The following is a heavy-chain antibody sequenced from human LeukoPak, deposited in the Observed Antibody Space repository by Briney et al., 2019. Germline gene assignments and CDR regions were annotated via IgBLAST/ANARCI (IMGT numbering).Heavy chain of an antibody. V-gene: IGHV5-51*01. CDR1: GYSFTSYW. Sequence: HGESLKISCKGSGYSFTSYWIGWVRQMPGKGLEWIGIIYPGDSDTRYSPSFQGQVPISADKSISTAYLQWSSLKASDTAMYYCATPLYSGSYYPFDYWGQGTLVTVSS. J-gene: IGHJ4*02. CDR3: ATPLYSGSYYPFDY. CDR2: IYPGDSDT. D-gene: IGHD1-26*01.